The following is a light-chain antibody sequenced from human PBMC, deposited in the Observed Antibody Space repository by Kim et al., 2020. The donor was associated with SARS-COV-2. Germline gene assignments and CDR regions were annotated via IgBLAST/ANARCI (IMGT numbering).Light chain of an antibody. CDR2: GKN. CDR1: SLRSYY. V-gene: IGLV3-19*01. CDR3: NSRDSSGNHWV. Sequence: SSELTQDPAVSVALGQTVRITCPGDSLRSYYASWYQQKPGQAPVLVIYGKNNRPSGIPDRFSGSSSGNTASLTITGAQAEDEADYYCNSRDSSGNHWVSG. J-gene: IGLJ3*02.